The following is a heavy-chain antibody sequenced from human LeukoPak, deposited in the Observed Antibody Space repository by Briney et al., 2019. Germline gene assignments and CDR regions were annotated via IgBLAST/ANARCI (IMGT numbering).Heavy chain of an antibody. CDR3: ARVRYYYYYMDV. V-gene: IGHV4-30-4*08. CDR2: IYYSGST. CDR1: GGSISSGDYY. J-gene: IGHJ6*03. Sequence: SQTLSLTCTVSGGSISSGDYYWSWIRQPPGKGLEWIGYIYYSGSTYYNPSLKSRVTIYVDTSKNQFSLTLSSVTAADTAVYYCARVRYYYYYMDVWGKGTTVTVSS.